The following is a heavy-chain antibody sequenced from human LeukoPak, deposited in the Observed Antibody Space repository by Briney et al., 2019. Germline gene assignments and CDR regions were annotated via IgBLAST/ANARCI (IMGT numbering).Heavy chain of an antibody. V-gene: IGHV4-39*01. Sequence: SETLSLTCTVSSGSISSSSHYWGWIRQPPGKGLEWIGSIYHGGSTYYNPSLKSRLTISEDTSKNQSSLKLSSVTAADTAVYYCVGLLPGGWRGYSLWQDYWGQGTLVTVSS. D-gene: IGHD5-18*01. CDR2: IYHGGST. J-gene: IGHJ4*02. CDR1: SGSISSSSHY. CDR3: VGLLPGGWRGYSLWQDY.